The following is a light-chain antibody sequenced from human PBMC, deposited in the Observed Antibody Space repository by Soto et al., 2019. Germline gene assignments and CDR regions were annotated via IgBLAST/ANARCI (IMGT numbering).Light chain of an antibody. J-gene: IGKJ1*01. CDR3: QQYGTSPRT. V-gene: IGKV3-20*01. CDR1: QSVRSSY. CDR2: GVS. Sequence: EIVLTQSPGTLSLSPGERATLSCRASQSVRSSYLAWYQQKLGQAPRLLIYGVSNRATGIQDRFSGSGSGTDFQLTVSRLESEDFAVYYCQQYGTSPRTFGQGTKVEIK.